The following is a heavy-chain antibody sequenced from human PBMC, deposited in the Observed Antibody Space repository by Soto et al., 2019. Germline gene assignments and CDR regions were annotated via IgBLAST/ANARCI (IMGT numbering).Heavy chain of an antibody. V-gene: IGHV1-69*15. CDR2: IIPIFATT. D-gene: IGHD5-12*01. Sequence: QVHLVQSGAEVKKPGSSVNVSCKASGGTFSNYAITWVRQAPGQGLEWVGRIIPIFATTNVAQNFQGRVTTIAAESTTTAYMERNGLRSYDTAIYNCAKDGGADGYFGNWLDPWGQGTLVTVSS. CDR1: GGTFSNYA. J-gene: IGHJ5*02. CDR3: AKDGGADGYFGNWLDP.